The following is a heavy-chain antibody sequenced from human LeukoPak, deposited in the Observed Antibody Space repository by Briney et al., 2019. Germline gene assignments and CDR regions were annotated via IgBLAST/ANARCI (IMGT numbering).Heavy chain of an antibody. D-gene: IGHD2-2*01. V-gene: IGHV3-23*01. J-gene: IGHJ4*02. CDR3: AKDEDIVVVPAAIDY. CDR2: ISGSGGST. CDR1: GFTFSSYA. Sequence: GGSLRLSCAASGFTFSSYAMSWVRQAPGKGLEWVSAISGSGGSTYYADSVKGRFTISRDNSKNTPYLQMNGLRAEDTAVYYCAKDEDIVVVPAAIDYWGQGTLVTVSS.